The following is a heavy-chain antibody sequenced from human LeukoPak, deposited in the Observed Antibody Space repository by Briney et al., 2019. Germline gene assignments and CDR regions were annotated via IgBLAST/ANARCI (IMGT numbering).Heavy chain of an antibody. Sequence: SVKVSCKASGGTFSSYAISWVRQAPGQGLEWMGGIIPIFGTANYAQKFQGRVTITADESTSTAYMERSSLRSEDTAVYYCARGGGIQLWMTQPYYFDYWGQGTLVTVSS. J-gene: IGHJ4*02. V-gene: IGHV1-69*13. CDR1: GGTFSSYA. CDR3: ARGGGIQLWMTQPYYFDY. CDR2: IIPIFGTA. D-gene: IGHD5-18*01.